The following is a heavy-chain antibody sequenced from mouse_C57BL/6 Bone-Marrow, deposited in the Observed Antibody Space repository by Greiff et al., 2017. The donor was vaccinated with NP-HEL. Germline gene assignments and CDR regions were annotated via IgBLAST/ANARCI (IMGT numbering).Heavy chain of an antibody. D-gene: IGHD1-1*01. CDR2: LDPNSGGT. CDR1: GYTFTSYW. Sequence: VQLQQPGADLVKPGASVKLSCKASGYTFTSYWMHWVKQRPGRGLEWLGRLDPNSGGTKFNEKFKTKATLTVDKPSSTAYMQLSSLTSEDSAVYYCARYYYGSRGWYFDVWGTGTTVTVSS. V-gene: IGHV1-72*01. J-gene: IGHJ1*03. CDR3: ARYYYGSRGWYFDV.